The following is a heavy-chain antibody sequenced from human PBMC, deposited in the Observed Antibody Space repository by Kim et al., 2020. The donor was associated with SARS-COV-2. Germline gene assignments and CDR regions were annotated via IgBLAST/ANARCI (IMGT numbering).Heavy chain of an antibody. J-gene: IGHJ3*02. V-gene: IGHV1-69*13. D-gene: IGHD5-18*01. CDR1: GGTFSSYA. CDR3: ARLRRPVDTDAFDI. Sequence: SVKVSCKASGGTFSSYAISWVRQAPGQGLEWMGGIIPIFGTANYAQKFQGRVTITADESTSTAYMELSSLRSEDTAVYYCARLRRPVDTDAFDIWGQGTMVTVSS. CDR2: IIPIFGTA.